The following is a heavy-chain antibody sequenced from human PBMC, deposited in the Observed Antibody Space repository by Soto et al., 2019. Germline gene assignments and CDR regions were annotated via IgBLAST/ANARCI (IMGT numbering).Heavy chain of an antibody. CDR2: IYYSGST. D-gene: IGHD3-3*01. J-gene: IGHJ6*02. Sequence: KPSETLSLTCTVSGGSISSYYWSWIRQPPGKGLEWIGYIYYSGSTNYNPSLKSRVTITVDTSKNQFSLKLSSVTAADTAVYYCARARIYDFWSGYYRHYYGMDVWGQGTTVTVSS. CDR1: GGSISSYY. V-gene: IGHV4-59*01. CDR3: ARARIYDFWSGYYRHYYGMDV.